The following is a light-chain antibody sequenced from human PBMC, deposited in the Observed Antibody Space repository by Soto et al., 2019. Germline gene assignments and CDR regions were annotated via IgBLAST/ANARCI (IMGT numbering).Light chain of an antibody. CDR3: ISYTGSDTSYV. Sequence: QSALTQPASVSGSPGQSITISXTGTXXDVGSYNYVAWYQQFPGKTPKLMIYEVRNRPSGVSSRFSGSKSGNTASLTISGLQAEDEADYYCISYTGSDTSYVFGTGTKLTVL. V-gene: IGLV2-14*01. J-gene: IGLJ1*01. CDR2: EVR. CDR1: XXDVGSYNY.